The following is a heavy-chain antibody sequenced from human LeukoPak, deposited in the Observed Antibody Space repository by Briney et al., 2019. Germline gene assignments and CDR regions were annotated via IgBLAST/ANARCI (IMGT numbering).Heavy chain of an antibody. D-gene: IGHD6-13*01. CDR2: IYYSGST. Sequence: PSETLSLTCTVSGGSISSYYWSWIRQPPGKGLEWIGYIYYSGSTNYNPSLKSRVTISVDTSKNQFSLKLSSVTAADTAVYYCARDQGGYSSSWSLGYWGQGTLVTVSS. J-gene: IGHJ4*02. CDR3: ARDQGGYSSSWSLGY. CDR1: GGSISSYY. V-gene: IGHV4-59*01.